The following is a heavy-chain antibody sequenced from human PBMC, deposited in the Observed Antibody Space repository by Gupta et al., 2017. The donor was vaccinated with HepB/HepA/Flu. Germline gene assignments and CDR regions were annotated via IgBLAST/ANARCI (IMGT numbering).Heavy chain of an antibody. CDR3: AREAHNYGFAVLDY. CDR1: EFTFNTYG. Sequence: QVQLVESGGGVVQPGRSLKLSCAASEFTFNTYGIHWVRQAPGKGLEWVANIWYDGTNKYYADSVKGRFTISRDNSKHTLYLHMNSLRSEDTAIYYCAREAHNYGFAVLDYWGQGTLVTVSS. J-gene: IGHJ4*02. D-gene: IGHD3/OR15-3a*01. CDR2: IWYDGTNK. V-gene: IGHV3-33*01.